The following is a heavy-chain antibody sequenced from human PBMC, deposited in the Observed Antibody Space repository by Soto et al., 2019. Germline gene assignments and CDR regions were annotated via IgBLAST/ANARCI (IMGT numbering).Heavy chain of an antibody. Sequence: SVKVSCKASGGTFSSYAISWVRQAPGQGLEWMGGIIPIFGTANYAQKFQGRVTITADKSTSTAYMELSSLRSEDTAVYYCARVPGIAVDNWFDPWGQGTLVTVSS. CDR2: IIPIFGTA. CDR1: GGTFSSYA. J-gene: IGHJ5*02. V-gene: IGHV1-69*06. D-gene: IGHD6-19*01. CDR3: ARVPGIAVDNWFDP.